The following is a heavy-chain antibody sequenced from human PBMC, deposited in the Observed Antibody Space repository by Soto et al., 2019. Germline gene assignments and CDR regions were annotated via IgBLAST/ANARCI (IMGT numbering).Heavy chain of an antibody. Sequence: EVQLVESGGGLVQPGGSLRLSCATSGFILSDCAMNWVRQAPGKGLEWVSDISSSSSVIDYADCVKGRFTVSRDNARNSLYLQMNSLRAEDTSVYYCARDLSWGSNWYYYMDVWGKGTTVTVSS. CDR1: GFILSDCA. V-gene: IGHV3-48*01. CDR3: ARDLSWGSNWYYYMDV. D-gene: IGHD7-27*01. J-gene: IGHJ6*03. CDR2: ISSSSSVI.